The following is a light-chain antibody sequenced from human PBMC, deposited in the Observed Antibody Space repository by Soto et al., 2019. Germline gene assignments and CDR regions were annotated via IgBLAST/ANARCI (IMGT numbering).Light chain of an antibody. CDR2: GAS. Sequence: EIVMTHSPATLSVSPGERATLSCRASQSVSSNLAWYQQKPGQAPRLLIYGASTRATGIPARFSGSGSGTEFTLTISSMKSEDFAVYYCQQYNNWPPLTFGGGTKVEIK. CDR1: QSVSSN. J-gene: IGKJ4*01. CDR3: QQYNNWPPLT. V-gene: IGKV3-15*01.